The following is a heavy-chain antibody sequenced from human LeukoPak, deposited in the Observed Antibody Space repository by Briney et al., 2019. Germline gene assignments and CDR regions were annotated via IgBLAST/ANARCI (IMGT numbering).Heavy chain of an antibody. J-gene: IGHJ4*02. CDR2: IRGSGDIT. Sequence: GGSLRLSCAASGFTFSSYGMHWVRQAPGKGLEWVSGIRGSGDITFYADSVKGRFTISRDNSKNTLYLQMNSLRAEDTAVYYCAKLTYGSGTYGAFDYWGQGTLVTVST. V-gene: IGHV3-23*01. D-gene: IGHD3-10*01. CDR1: GFTFSSYG. CDR3: AKLTYGSGTYGAFDY.